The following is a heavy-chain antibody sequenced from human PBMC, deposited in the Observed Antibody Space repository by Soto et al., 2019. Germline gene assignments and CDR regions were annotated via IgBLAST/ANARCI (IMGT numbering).Heavy chain of an antibody. Sequence: SVKVSCKASGGTFSSYAISWVRQAPGQGLEWMGGIIPIFGTANYAQKFQGRVTITADESTSTAYMELSSLRSEDTAVYYCARDRATTGTPALYSYGMDVWGQGTTVTVSS. V-gene: IGHV1-69*13. CDR1: GGTFSSYA. CDR2: IIPIFGTA. CDR3: ARDRATTGTPALYSYGMDV. D-gene: IGHD1-1*01. J-gene: IGHJ6*02.